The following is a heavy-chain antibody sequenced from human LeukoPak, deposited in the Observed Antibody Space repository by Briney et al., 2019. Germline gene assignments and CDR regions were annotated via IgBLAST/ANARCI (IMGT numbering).Heavy chain of an antibody. CDR3: ARGGAVAVLYYFDY. J-gene: IGHJ4*02. D-gene: IGHD6-19*01. Sequence: GRSLRPSCAASGFTFSSYAMHWVRQAPGKGLEWVAVISYDGSNKYYADSVKGRFTISRDNSKNTLYLQMNSLRAEDTAVYYCARGGAVAVLYYFDYWGQGTLVTVSS. CDR1: GFTFSSYA. CDR2: ISYDGSNK. V-gene: IGHV3-30-3*01.